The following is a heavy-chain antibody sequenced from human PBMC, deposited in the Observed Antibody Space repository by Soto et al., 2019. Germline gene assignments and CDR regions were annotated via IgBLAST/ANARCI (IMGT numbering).Heavy chain of an antibody. Sequence: QLQLQESGPGLVKPSETLSLTCTVSGGSISSSSYYWGWIRQPPGKGLEWIGSIYYSGSTYYNPSLKSRVTISVDTSKNQFSLKLSSVTAADTAVYYCAFNTLWFGELLRDYYYYGMDVWGQGTTVTVSS. CDR3: AFNTLWFGELLRDYYYYGMDV. J-gene: IGHJ6*02. CDR1: GGSISSSSYY. V-gene: IGHV4-39*01. D-gene: IGHD3-10*01. CDR2: IYYSGST.